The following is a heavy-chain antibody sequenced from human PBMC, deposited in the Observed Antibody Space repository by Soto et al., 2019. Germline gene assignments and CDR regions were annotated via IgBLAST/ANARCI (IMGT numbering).Heavy chain of an antibody. CDR3: ARLIGDSWLYS. V-gene: IGHV6-1*01. Sequence: SQTLSLTCAISGDSVSSNSATWDWIRHSPSRGLEWLGRTYYRSKWYTDYAVSVKGRITINPDTSNNHLSLQLDSVTPDDTAVYFCARLIGDSWLYSWGQGTLVPVSS. J-gene: IGHJ5*01. D-gene: IGHD2-8*01. CDR1: GDSVSSNSAT. CDR2: TYYRSKWYT.